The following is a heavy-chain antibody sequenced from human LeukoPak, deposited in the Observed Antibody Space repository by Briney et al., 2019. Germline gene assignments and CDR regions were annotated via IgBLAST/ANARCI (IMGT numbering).Heavy chain of an antibody. J-gene: IGHJ3*02. V-gene: IGHV4-34*01. D-gene: IGHD2-21*02. CDR3: ARTCGGDCYKRPGAFDI. CDR1: GGSFSGYY. Sequence: SETLSLTCAVYGGSFSGYYWSWIRQPPGKGPEWIGEINHSGSTNYNPSLKSRVTISVDTSKNQFSLKLSSVTAADTAVYYCARTCGGDCYKRPGAFDIWGQGTMVTVSS. CDR2: INHSGST.